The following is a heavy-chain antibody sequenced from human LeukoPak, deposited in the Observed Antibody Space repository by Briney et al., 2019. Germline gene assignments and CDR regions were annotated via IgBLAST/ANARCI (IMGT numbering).Heavy chain of an antibody. CDR3: ARMYRLAARLYYYYYMYV. CDR1: GGSFSGYY. Sequence: SETLSLTCAVYGGSFSGYYWSWIRQPPGKGLEWIGEINHSGSTNYNPSLKSRVTISVETSKNQFSLKLSSVTAADTAVYYCARMYRLAARLYYYYYMYVWGKGTTVTVSS. CDR2: INHSGST. V-gene: IGHV4-34*01. D-gene: IGHD6-6*01. J-gene: IGHJ6*03.